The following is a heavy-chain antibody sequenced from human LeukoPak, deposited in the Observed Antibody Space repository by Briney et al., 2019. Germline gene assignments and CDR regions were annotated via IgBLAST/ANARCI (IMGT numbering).Heavy chain of an antibody. D-gene: IGHD3-9*01. CDR1: GFTFSNYA. CDR2: ITGSGGNT. Sequence: PGASLRLSCAASGFTFSNYAMSWVRQAPGKGLEWVSAITGSGGNTYYADSGKGRFTISRDNSKNTVFLQMNSLRAEDTAVYYCAKWGHYDVLTGYYVSDYWGHGTLVTVSS. V-gene: IGHV3-23*01. J-gene: IGHJ4*01. CDR3: AKWGHYDVLTGYYVSDY.